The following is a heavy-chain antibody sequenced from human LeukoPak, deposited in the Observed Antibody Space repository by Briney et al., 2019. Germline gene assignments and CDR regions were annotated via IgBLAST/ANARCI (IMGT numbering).Heavy chain of an antibody. V-gene: IGHV3-15*04. J-gene: IGHJ6*02. D-gene: IGHD1-7*01. CDR1: GFTFSSYS. CDR3: TTDEDWNYARKDV. Sequence: GGSLRLSCAASGFTFSSYSMNWVRQVPGKGLEWVGQTVSEIDGGTTDYATPVKGRFTISRDDSKSTLYLQMNSLKIEDTAVYYCTTDEDWNYARKDVWGQGATVIVSS. CDR2: TVSEIDGGTT.